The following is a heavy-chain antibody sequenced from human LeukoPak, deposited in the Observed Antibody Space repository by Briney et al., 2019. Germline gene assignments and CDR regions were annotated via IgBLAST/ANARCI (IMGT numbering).Heavy chain of an antibody. V-gene: IGHV1-2*02. CDR1: GYTFTGYY. Sequence: ASVKVSCKASGYTFTGYYMHWVRQAPGQGLEWMGWINPNSGGTNYAQKFQGRVTMTRDTSISTAYMELSRLRSDDTAVYYCARDEGGTDNWFDPWGQGTLVTVSS. J-gene: IGHJ5*02. CDR2: INPNSGGT. D-gene: IGHD3-16*01. CDR3: ARDEGGTDNWFDP.